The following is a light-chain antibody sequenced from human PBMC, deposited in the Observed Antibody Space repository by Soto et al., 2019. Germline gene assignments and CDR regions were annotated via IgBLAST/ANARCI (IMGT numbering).Light chain of an antibody. CDR3: QNYNLS. CDR2: SAS. CDR1: QSISSNF. V-gene: IGKV3-20*01. J-gene: IGKJ3*01. Sequence: EVVLTQSPDTLSLSLGERASLSCRASQSISSNFLAWYQQKPGQAPRLLIYSASTRATGVPDRFSGSGSGTHFTLTITRLEPEDFAIYICQNYNLSFGPGTKVDIK.